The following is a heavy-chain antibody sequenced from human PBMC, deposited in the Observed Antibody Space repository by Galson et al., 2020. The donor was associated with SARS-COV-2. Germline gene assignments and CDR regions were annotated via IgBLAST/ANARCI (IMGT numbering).Heavy chain of an antibody. D-gene: IGHD5-12*01. CDR3: ARQRWLRSDFDY. CDR2: IYYSGST. J-gene: IGHJ4*02. CDR1: GGSISSSSYY. V-gene: IGHV4-39*01. Sequence: SETLSLTCTVSGGSISSSSYYWGWIRQPPGKGLEWIGSIYYSGSTYYNPSLKSRVTISVDTSKNQFSLKLSSVTAADTAVYYCARQRWLRSDFDYWGQGTLVTVSS.